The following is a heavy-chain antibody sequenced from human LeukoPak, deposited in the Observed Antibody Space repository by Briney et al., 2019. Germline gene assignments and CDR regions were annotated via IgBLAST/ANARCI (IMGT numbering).Heavy chain of an antibody. Sequence: SDTLSLTCAVYGGSFSGYYWSWLRQPPGKGLEWIGEIKHSGSTNYNPSLKSRVTISVDTSKNQFSLKLSSVTAADTAVDYCARTSSSWYLRAFDIGGQGTMVTVS. CDR1: GGSFSGYY. J-gene: IGHJ3*02. CDR2: IKHSGST. V-gene: IGHV4-34*01. D-gene: IGHD6-13*01. CDR3: ARTSSSWYLRAFDI.